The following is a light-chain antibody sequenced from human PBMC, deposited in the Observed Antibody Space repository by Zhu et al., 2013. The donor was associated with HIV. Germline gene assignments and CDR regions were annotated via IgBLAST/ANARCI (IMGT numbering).Light chain of an antibody. CDR1: QGISGW. CDR3: QQANSFPLT. J-gene: IGKJ4*01. V-gene: IGKV1-12*01. Sequence: QLTQSPSFLSASLGDRVTITCRASQGISGWLTWYQQKPGKAPKVLIYAASSLHSGVPSRFSGSGSGTDFTLTISSLQPEDFATYYCQQANSFPLTFGGGTKVEIK. CDR2: AAS.